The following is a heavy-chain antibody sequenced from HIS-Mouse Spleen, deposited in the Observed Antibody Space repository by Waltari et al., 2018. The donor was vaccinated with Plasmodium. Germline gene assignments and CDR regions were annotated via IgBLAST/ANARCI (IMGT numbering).Heavy chain of an antibody. CDR1: GYPFPGHY. CDR2: INPNSGGT. D-gene: IGHD6-13*01. Sequence: QVQLVQSGAEVKKPGASVKVSCKASGYPFPGHYLPWVRQVPGTGLEWRGWINPNSGGTNYAQKFQGRVTMTRDTSISTAYMELSRLRSDDTAVYYCARVLGYKAAAGTFVEYFQHWGQGTLVTVSS. V-gene: IGHV1-2*02. CDR3: ARVLGYKAAAGTFVEYFQH. J-gene: IGHJ1*01.